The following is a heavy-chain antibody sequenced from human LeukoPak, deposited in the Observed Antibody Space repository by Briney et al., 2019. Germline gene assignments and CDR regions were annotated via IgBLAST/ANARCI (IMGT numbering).Heavy chain of an antibody. CDR1: GYSISSGYY. CDR3: AREGLIVEATIDY. Sequence: SETLSLTCTVSGYSISSGYYWGWIRQPPGKGLEWIGSIYHSGSTYYNPSLKSRVTISVDTSKNQFSLKLSSVTAADTAVYYCAREGLIVEATIDYWGQGTLVTVSS. V-gene: IGHV4-38-2*02. J-gene: IGHJ4*02. CDR2: IYHSGST. D-gene: IGHD1-26*01.